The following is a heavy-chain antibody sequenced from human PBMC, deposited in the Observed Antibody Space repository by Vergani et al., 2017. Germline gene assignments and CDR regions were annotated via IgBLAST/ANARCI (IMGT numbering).Heavy chain of an antibody. Sequence: QVQLQQWGAGLLKPSETLSLTCAVYGGSFSGYYWSWIRQPPGKGLEWIGEINHSGSTNYNPSLKSRVTISVDTSKNQFSLKLSSVTAADTAVYYCARTPAIIVATISEYYFDYWGQGTLVTVSS. CDR1: GGSFSGYY. D-gene: IGHD5-12*01. CDR3: ARTPAIIVATISEYYFDY. CDR2: INHSGST. J-gene: IGHJ4*02. V-gene: IGHV4-34*01.